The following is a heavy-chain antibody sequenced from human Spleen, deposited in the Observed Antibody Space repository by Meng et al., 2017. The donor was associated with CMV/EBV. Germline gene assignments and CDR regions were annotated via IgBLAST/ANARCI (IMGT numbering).Heavy chain of an antibody. D-gene: IGHD1-7*01. CDR2: SRGKANTYAT. V-gene: IGHV3-73*01. CDR3: TRGTTWDEYYGVCYYYGRAV. J-gene: IGHJ6*02. Sequence: GESLKISCAASGFTFSGSSIHWVRQAPGKGLEWVGRSRGKANTYATAYAASVRGRFTISRDDSKNKAYLQMDSLKTDDNAVYYGTRGTTWDEYYGVCYYYGRAVWGQGTTVTVSS. CDR1: GFTFSGSS.